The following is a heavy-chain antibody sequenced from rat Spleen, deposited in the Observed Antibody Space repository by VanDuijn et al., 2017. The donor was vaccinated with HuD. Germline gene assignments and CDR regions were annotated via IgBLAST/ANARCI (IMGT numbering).Heavy chain of an antibody. J-gene: IGHJ4*01. V-gene: IGHV2-27*01. CDR3: ARSDYYSGVMDA. CDR2: IQNGGST. CDR1: GFALTSYH. D-gene: IGHD1-1*01. Sequence: QVQLKESGPGLVQPSQTLSLTCTVSGFALTSYHVHWVRQPPGKGLEWMGRIQNGGSTDYNSALKSRLSISRETPKSQVFLKMNSLQTEDTAMYFCARSDYYSGVMDAWGQGASVTVSS.